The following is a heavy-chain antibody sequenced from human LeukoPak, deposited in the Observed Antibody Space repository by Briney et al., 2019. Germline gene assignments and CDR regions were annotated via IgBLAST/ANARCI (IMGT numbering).Heavy chain of an antibody. Sequence: GGSLRLSCAASGFTFSSYAMSWVRQAPGKGLEWVSYISSSGSTIYYADSVKGRFTISRDNAKNSLYLQMNSLRAEDTAVYYCAKGRTGRVGIAVTADWGQGTLVTVSS. CDR2: ISSSGSTI. V-gene: IGHV3-48*04. J-gene: IGHJ4*02. CDR3: AKGRTGRVGIAVTAD. CDR1: GFTFSSYA. D-gene: IGHD6-19*01.